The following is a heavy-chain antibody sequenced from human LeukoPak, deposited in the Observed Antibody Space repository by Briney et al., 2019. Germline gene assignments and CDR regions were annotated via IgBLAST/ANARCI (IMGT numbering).Heavy chain of an antibody. CDR1: GGSISSYY. J-gene: IGHJ3*02. CDR3: ARDPSGYRNDAFDI. D-gene: IGHD1-14*01. V-gene: IGHV4-59*01. Sequence: SKTLSLTCTVSGGSISSYYWSWIRQPPGKGLEWIGYIYYSGSTNYNPSLKSRVTISVDTSKNQFSLKLSSVTAADTAVYYCARDPSGYRNDAFDIWGQGTMVTASS. CDR2: IYYSGST.